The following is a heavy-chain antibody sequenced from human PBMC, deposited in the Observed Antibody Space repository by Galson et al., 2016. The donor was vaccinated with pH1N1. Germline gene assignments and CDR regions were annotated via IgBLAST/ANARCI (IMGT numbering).Heavy chain of an antibody. Sequence: SVKVSCKASGYTFITYYIHWVRQAPGQGLEWLGIINPSGVSTTYAKKFKGRVTMTRDKSTSTVYMELRSLRAEDTPVYYCSSRSSGQLHFDYWGQGTLVTVSS. CDR1: GYTFITYY. V-gene: IGHV1-46*01. D-gene: IGHD3-22*01. CDR2: INPSGVST. J-gene: IGHJ4*02. CDR3: SSRSSGQLHFDY.